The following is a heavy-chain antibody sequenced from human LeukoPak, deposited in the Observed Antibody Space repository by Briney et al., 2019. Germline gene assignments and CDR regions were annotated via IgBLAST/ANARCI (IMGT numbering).Heavy chain of an antibody. V-gene: IGHV2-5*02. J-gene: IGHJ4*02. D-gene: IGHD4-17*01. CDR3: AHYGDYRFLYYFDH. CDR2: IYWDDNK. CDR1: GFSLRTTGVG. Sequence: SGPTLVHPTQTLTLTCTFSGFSLRTTGVGVGWVRQPPGKALEWLALIYWDDNKLYSPSLRSRVTITNDTSKNQVVLTMTNMAPVDTATYYCAHYGDYRFLYYFDHWGQGALVTVSS.